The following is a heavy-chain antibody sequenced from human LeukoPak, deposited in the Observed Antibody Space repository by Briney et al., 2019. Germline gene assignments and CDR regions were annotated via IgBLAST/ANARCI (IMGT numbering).Heavy chain of an antibody. CDR2: ISIYNGNT. D-gene: IGHD6-19*01. CDR3: ARVFWVAGTLAWFDP. V-gene: IGHV1-18*01. J-gene: IGHJ5*02. CDR1: DYTFTNYG. Sequence: ASVKVSCKASDYTFTNYGISWVRQAPGRGLEWMGGISIYNGNTNYAQKLQGRVTMTTDTSTSTAYMELRSLRSDDTAVYYCARVFWVAGTLAWFDPGAREPWSPSPQ.